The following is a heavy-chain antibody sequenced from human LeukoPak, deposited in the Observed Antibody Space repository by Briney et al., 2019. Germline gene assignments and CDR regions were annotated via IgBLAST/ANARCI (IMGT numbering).Heavy chain of an antibody. CDR1: GFTFSSYS. Sequence: GGSLRLSCAASGFTFSSYSMNWVRQAPGKGLEWVSSISSSSSYIYYADSVKGRFTISRDNAKNSLYLQMNSLRAEDTAVYYCARDRRIFGVAHYYGMDVWGQGTTVTVSS. J-gene: IGHJ6*02. CDR3: ARDRRIFGVAHYYGMDV. D-gene: IGHD3-3*02. CDR2: ISSSSSYI. V-gene: IGHV3-21*01.